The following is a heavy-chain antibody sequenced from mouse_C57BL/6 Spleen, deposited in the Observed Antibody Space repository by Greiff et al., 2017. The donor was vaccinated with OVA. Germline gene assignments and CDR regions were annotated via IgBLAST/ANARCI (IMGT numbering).Heavy chain of an antibody. CDR1: GYTFTSYW. D-gene: IGHD2-1*01. Sequence: VQLQQPGAELVKPGASVKMSCKASGYTFTSYWITWVKQRPGQGLEWIGDIYPGSGSTNYNEKFKSKATLTVDTSSSTAYMQLSSLTSEDSAVYYGARSGDYGNSAWFAYWGQGTLVTVSA. J-gene: IGHJ3*01. V-gene: IGHV1-55*01. CDR2: IYPGSGST. CDR3: ARSGDYGNSAWFAY.